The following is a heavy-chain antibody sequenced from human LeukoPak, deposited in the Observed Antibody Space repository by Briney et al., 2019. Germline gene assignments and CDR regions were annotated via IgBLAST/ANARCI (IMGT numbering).Heavy chain of an antibody. D-gene: IGHD5-12*01. CDR3: MSGYGWFDP. Sequence: GGSLRLSCAASGFTFSGSAVHWVRQASGRGLEWVARIKTKANSYATAYAASVKGRFTISRDDSKNTAYLQMNSLKTEDTAVYYCMSGYGWFDPWGQGTLVTVSS. CDR1: GFTFSGSA. CDR2: IKTKANSYAT. V-gene: IGHV3-73*01. J-gene: IGHJ5*02.